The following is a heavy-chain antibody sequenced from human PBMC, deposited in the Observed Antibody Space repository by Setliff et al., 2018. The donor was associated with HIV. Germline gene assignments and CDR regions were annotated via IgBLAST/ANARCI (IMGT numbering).Heavy chain of an antibody. CDR2: ITSILRTT. D-gene: IGHD3-10*01. Sequence: SVKVSCKASGTTFSTYVWTWVRQAPGQGLEWMGGITSILRTTNFAQKFQGRVTITADISTSTVHMEVSSLSAEDTAVYYCARGRMVRGVSPFRDYYYGMDVWGQGTTVTVSS. CDR3: ARGRMVRGVSPFRDYYYGMDV. J-gene: IGHJ6*02. CDR1: GTTFSTYV. V-gene: IGHV1-69*10.